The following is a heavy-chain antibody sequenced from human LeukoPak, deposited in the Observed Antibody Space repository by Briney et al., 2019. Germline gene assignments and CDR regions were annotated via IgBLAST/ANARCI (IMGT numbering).Heavy chain of an antibody. CDR2: ISYDGSNK. V-gene: IGHV3-30*03. CDR1: GFTFSSYG. J-gene: IGHJ3*02. D-gene: IGHD3-22*01. Sequence: GGSLRLSCAASGFTFSSYGMHWVRQAPGKGLEWVAVISYDGSNKYYADSVKGRFTISRDNSKNTLYLQMNSLRAEDTAVYYCARDRTYDSSGYHVGSDGFDIWGQGTMVTVSS. CDR3: ARDRTYDSSGYHVGSDGFDI.